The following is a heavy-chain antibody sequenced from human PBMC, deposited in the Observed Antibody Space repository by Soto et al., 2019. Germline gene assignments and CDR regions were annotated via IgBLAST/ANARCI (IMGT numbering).Heavy chain of an antibody. CDR3: ARGRGAHYDFWSDYWYFDL. CDR1: GYTFTGYY. D-gene: IGHD3-3*01. Sequence: ASVKVSCKASGYTFTGYYMHWVRQAPGQGLEWMGWINPNSGGTNYAQKFQGGVTMTRDTSIGTAYMELSSLRSDDTAVYYCARGRGAHYDFWSDYWYFDLWGRGTLVTVSS. CDR2: INPNSGGT. J-gene: IGHJ2*01. V-gene: IGHV1-2*02.